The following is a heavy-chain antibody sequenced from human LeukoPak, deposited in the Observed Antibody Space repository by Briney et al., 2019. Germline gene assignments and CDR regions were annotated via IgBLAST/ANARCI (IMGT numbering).Heavy chain of an antibody. Sequence: GGSLRLSCAASGFSFSNYWMSWVRQTPGKGLEWVANIKTDGSEKYYVDSVEGRFTISRDNAKNALFLRMNSLRAEDTAVYYCARRVGAIDFWGQGTLVTVSS. CDR1: GFSFSNYW. J-gene: IGHJ4*02. D-gene: IGHD1-26*01. CDR3: ARRVGAIDF. CDR2: IKTDGSEK. V-gene: IGHV3-7*05.